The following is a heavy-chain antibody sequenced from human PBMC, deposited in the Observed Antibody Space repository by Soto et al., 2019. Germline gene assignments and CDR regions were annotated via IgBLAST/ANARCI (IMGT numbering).Heavy chain of an antibody. CDR1: GYTLTELS. V-gene: IGHV1-24*01. J-gene: IGHJ6*02. D-gene: IGHD4-4*01. Sequence: ASVKVSCKVSGYTLTELSIHWVRQAPGEGLEWMGGFDLENGETIYAQRFQGRVTMTEESSADTPYMELSSLRSEDTAVYYCARVVMTTVPASYYYGMDVWGQGTTVTVSS. CDR2: FDLENGET. CDR3: ARVVMTTVPASYYYGMDV.